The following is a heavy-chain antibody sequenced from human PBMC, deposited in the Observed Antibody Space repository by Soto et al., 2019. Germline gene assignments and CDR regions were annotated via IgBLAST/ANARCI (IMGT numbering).Heavy chain of an antibody. V-gene: IGHV3-33*06. CDR1: GFTFSSYG. CDR3: AKDDDFWSGYFGDYYGMDV. D-gene: IGHD3-3*01. J-gene: IGHJ6*02. CDR2: IWYDGSNK. Sequence: LRLSCAASGFTFSSYGMHWVRQAPGKGLEWVAVIWYDGSNKYYADSVKGRFTISRDNSKNTLYLQMNSLRAEDTAVYYCAKDDDFWSGYFGDYYGMDVWGQGTTVTVSS.